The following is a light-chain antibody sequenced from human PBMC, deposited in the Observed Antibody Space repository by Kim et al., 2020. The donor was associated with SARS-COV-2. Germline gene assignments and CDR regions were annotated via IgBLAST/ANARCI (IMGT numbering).Light chain of an antibody. V-gene: IGLV4-69*01. J-gene: IGLJ2*01. CDR2: LNSDGSH. CDR1: SGHSSYA. CDR3: QTWGTGIVV. Sequence: AVKRTCTLSSGHSSYAIAWHQQQPEKGPRYLMKLNSDGSHSKGDGIPDRFSGSSSGAERYLTISSLQSEDEADYYCQTWGTGIVVFGGGTQLTVL.